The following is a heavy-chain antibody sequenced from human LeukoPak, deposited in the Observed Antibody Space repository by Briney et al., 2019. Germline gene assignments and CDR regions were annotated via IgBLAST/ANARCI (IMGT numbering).Heavy chain of an antibody. CDR1: GGSISSYY. CDR3: ARGAMVRGVIPRFDY. CDR2: IYYSGST. V-gene: IGHV4-59*08. D-gene: IGHD3-10*01. Sequence: PSETLSLTCTVSGGSISSYYWSWIRQPPGKGLEWIGYIYYSGSTYYNPSLKGRVTISVDTSKNQFSLKLSSVTAADTAVYYCARGAMVRGVIPRFDYWGQGTLVTVSS. J-gene: IGHJ4*02.